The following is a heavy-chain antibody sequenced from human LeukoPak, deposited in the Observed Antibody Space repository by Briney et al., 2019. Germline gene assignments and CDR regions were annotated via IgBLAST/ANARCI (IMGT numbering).Heavy chain of an antibody. V-gene: IGHV3-23*01. Sequence: GGSLRLSCVASGFTFRSYAMSWVRQAPGKGLEWASAIGGSGGSTNFADSVKGRFTISRDNSKNTLYLQMNGLRAEDTAVYYCAKDFSGYTVTTSLDYWGQGTLVTVSS. D-gene: IGHD4-17*01. CDR3: AKDFSGYTVTTSLDY. CDR1: GFTFRSYA. J-gene: IGHJ4*02. CDR2: IGGSGGST.